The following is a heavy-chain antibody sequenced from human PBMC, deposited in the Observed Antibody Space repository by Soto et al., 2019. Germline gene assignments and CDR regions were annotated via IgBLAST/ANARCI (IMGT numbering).Heavy chain of an antibody. CDR3: AKDRESIVLMVYDNIAAAGKFDY. J-gene: IGHJ4*02. D-gene: IGHD2-8*01. Sequence: GGSLRLSCAASGFTFSSYGMHWVRQAPGKGLEWVAVISYDGSNKYYADSVKGRFTISRDNSKNTLYLQMNSLRAEDTAVYYCAKDRESIVLMVYDNIAAAGKFDYWGQGTLVTVSS. V-gene: IGHV3-30*18. CDR2: ISYDGSNK. CDR1: GFTFSSYG.